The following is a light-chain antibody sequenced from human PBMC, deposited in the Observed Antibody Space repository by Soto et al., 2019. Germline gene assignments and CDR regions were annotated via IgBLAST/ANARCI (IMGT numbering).Light chain of an antibody. Sequence: EVMLTQSPGTLSLSPGERATLSCRASQSVSSNYLAWYQQKPGQAPRLLIYGASSRATGIPDRFSGSGSGTDFTLTIRRLEPEDFAVYYCQQYGSSPPLTFGGGTKV. V-gene: IGKV3-20*01. J-gene: IGKJ4*01. CDR1: QSVSSNY. CDR3: QQYGSSPPLT. CDR2: GAS.